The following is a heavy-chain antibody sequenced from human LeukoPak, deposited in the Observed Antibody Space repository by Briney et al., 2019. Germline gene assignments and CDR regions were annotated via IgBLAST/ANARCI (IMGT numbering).Heavy chain of an antibody. CDR3: ARDWGDGYNYFDY. CDR2: ISYDGSNK. V-gene: IGHV3-30-3*01. Sequence: PGGSLRLSCAASEFTFSSYAMHWVRQAPGKGLGWVAVISYDGSNKYYADSVKGRFTISRDTSKNTLYLQMNSLRPEDTAVFYCARDWGDGYNYFDYWGQGTLVTVSS. D-gene: IGHD5-24*01. J-gene: IGHJ4*02. CDR1: EFTFSSYA.